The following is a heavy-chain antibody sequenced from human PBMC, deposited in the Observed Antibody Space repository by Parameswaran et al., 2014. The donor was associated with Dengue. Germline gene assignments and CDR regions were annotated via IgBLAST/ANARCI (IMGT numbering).Heavy chain of an antibody. CDR2: ISAYNGNT. CDR3: ARSHDSSGWYTYFDY. V-gene: IGHV1-18*01. J-gene: IGHJ4*02. Sequence: WVRQAPGQGLEWMGWISAYNGNTNYAQKLQGRVTMTTDTSTSTAYMELRSLRSDDTAVYYCARSHDSSGWYTYFDYWGQGTLVTVSS. D-gene: IGHD6-19*01.